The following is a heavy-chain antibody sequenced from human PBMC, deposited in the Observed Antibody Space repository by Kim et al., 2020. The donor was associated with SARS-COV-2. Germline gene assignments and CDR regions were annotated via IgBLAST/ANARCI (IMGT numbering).Heavy chain of an antibody. Sequence: GGSLRLSCAASGFTFSSYWMSWVRQAPGKGLEWVANIKQDGSEKYYVDSVKDRFTISRDNAENSLYLQMNSLRTEDTAIYYCARDRQPSQYGGLDNWGQGTLVTVSS. V-gene: IGHV3-7*03. J-gene: IGHJ4*02. D-gene: IGHD4-17*01. CDR2: IKQDGSEK. CDR1: GFTFSSYW. CDR3: ARDRQPSQYGGLDN.